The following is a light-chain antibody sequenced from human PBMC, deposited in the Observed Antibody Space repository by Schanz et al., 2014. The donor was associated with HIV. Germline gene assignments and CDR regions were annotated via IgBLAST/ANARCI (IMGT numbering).Light chain of an antibody. CDR2: EVS. J-gene: IGLJ2*01. V-gene: IGLV2-8*01. Sequence: QSALTQPASVSGSPGQSITISCSGTSSDVGGYNYVSWYQQHPGKAPKLMIYEVSKRPSGVPDRFSGSKSGNTAYLTVSGLQAEDEADYYCTSYAGSPRLVFGGGTKLTVL. CDR1: SSDVGGYNY. CDR3: TSYAGSPRLV.